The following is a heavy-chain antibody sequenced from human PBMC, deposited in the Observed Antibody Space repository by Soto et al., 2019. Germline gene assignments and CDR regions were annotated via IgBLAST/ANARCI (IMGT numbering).Heavy chain of an antibody. V-gene: IGHV4-39*01. CDR3: ASGYCSGGSCYPYYYYYMDV. CDR2: IYYSGSS. CDR1: GGSISSSSYY. Sequence: PSETLSLTCTVSGGSISSSSYYWGWIRQPPGKGLEWIGNIYYSGSSYYNPSLKSRVTISVDTSKNQFSLKLSSVTAADTAVYYCASGYCSGGSCYPYYYYYMDVWGKGTTVTVSS. D-gene: IGHD2-15*01. J-gene: IGHJ6*03.